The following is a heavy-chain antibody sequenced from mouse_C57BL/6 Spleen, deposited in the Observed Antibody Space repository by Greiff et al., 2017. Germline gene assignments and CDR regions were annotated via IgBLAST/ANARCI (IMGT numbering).Heavy chain of an antibody. V-gene: IGHV1-26*01. CDR3: ARSCDYDGGYFDY. Sequence: VQLQQSGPELVKPGASVKISCKASGYTFTDYYMNWVKQSHGKSLEWIGDINPNNGGTSYNQKFKGKATLTVDKSSSTAYMELRSLTSEDSAVYYCARSCDYDGGYFDYWGQGTTLTVSS. D-gene: IGHD2-4*01. CDR1: GYTFTDYY. CDR2: INPNNGGT. J-gene: IGHJ2*01.